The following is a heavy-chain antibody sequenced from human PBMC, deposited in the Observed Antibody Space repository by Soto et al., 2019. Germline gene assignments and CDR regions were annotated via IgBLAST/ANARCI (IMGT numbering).Heavy chain of an antibody. Sequence: GGSLRLSCAASGFTFSSYWMHWVRQAPGKGLVWVSRINSDGSSTSYADSVKGRFTISRDNAKNTLYLQMNSLRAEDTAVYYCARSRAGYYYYYMDVWGKGTTVTVSS. V-gene: IGHV3-74*01. CDR3: ARSRAGYYYYYMDV. J-gene: IGHJ6*03. D-gene: IGHD6-19*01. CDR1: GFTFSSYW. CDR2: INSDGSST.